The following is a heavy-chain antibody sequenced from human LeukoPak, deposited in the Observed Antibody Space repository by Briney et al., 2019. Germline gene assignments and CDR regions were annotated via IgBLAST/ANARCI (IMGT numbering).Heavy chain of an antibody. V-gene: IGHV3-30*03. CDR1: GFTFSSYG. CDR2: ISYDGSNK. D-gene: IGHD5-12*01. Sequence: GGSLRLSCAASGFTFSSYGMHWVRQAPGKGLEWVAVISYDGSNKYYADSVKGRFTISRDNSKNTLYLQMNSLRAEDTAVYYCARVIVATNTFEAFDIWGQGTMVTVSS. J-gene: IGHJ3*02. CDR3: ARVIVATNTFEAFDI.